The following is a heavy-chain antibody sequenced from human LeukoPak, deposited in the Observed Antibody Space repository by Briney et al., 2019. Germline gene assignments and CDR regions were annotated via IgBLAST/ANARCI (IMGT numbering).Heavy chain of an antibody. J-gene: IGHJ6*03. CDR2: IKQDGSEK. V-gene: IGHV3-7*01. D-gene: IGHD5-12*01. CDR3: AREHSGYDFPGRDYYYMDV. Sequence: GGSLRLSCAASGFTFSSYWMSWVRQAPGKGLEWVANIKQDGSEKYYVDSVKGRFTISRDNAKNSLYLQMNSLRAEDTAVYYCAREHSGYDFPGRDYYYMDVWGKGTTVTVSS. CDR1: GFTFSSYW.